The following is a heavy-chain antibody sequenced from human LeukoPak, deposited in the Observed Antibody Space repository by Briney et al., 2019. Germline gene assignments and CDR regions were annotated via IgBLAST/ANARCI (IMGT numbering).Heavy chain of an antibody. CDR2: MNPDSGKT. D-gene: IGHD3-3*01. Sequence: GASLKVSCKASGYTFTNYDINWVRQATGQGLEWMGWMNPDSGKTGYAQKFQGRVTMTEDTSTDTAYMELSSLRSEDTAVYYCAVAYYDFWSGPPRFDYWGQGTLVTVSS. CDR1: GYTFTNYD. V-gene: IGHV1-8*01. J-gene: IGHJ4*02. CDR3: AVAYYDFWSGPPRFDY.